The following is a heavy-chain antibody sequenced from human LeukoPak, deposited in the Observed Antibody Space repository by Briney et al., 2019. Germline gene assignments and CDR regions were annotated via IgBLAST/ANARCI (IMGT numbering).Heavy chain of an antibody. CDR2: LPPDELDI. CDR3: ARDGSAYNLDY. D-gene: IGHD3-16*01. Sequence: GGSLRLSCAASGFTFTNYWMHWVRQAPGMGLVWVSRLPPDELDIIYADSVKGRFTVSRDNAKNTVYLQMNNLRAEDTAVYYCARDGSAYNLDYWGQGVLVTVSS. V-gene: IGHV3-74*01. J-gene: IGHJ4*02. CDR1: GFTFTNYW.